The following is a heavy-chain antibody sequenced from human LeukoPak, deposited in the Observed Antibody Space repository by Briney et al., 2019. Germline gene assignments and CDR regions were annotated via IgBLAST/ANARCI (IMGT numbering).Heavy chain of an antibody. J-gene: IGHJ6*03. CDR2: IYTSGST. D-gene: IGHD2-2*01. CDR1: GGSFSGYY. V-gene: IGHV4-4*07. CDR3: ARTPRRYQLPVYYYYYMDV. Sequence: SETLSLTCTVYGGSFSGYYWSWIRQPAGKGLEWIGRIYTSGSTNYNPSLKSRVTMSVDTSKNQFSLRLSSVTAADTAVYYCARTPRRYQLPVYYYYYMDVWGKGTTVTVSS.